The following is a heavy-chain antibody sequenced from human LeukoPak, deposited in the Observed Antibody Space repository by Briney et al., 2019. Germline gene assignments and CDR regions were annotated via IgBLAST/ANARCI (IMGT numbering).Heavy chain of an antibody. CDR1: GYTLIDHY. Sequence: ASVKVSCKASGYTLIDHYIHWVRQAPGQGLEWMGWFNPNGGVTNLAQKFQGRVTVTRDTSISTAHMQLNMLRYDDTAVYYCARDRGGIVIVPVPDYWGQGTLVTVS. V-gene: IGHV1-2*02. CDR3: ARDRGGIVIVPVPDY. J-gene: IGHJ4*02. CDR2: FNPNGGVT. D-gene: IGHD2-2*01.